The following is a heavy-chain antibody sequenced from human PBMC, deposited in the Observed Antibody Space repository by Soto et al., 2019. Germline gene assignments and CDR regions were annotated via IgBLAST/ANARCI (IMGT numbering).Heavy chain of an antibody. D-gene: IGHD4-17*01. CDR2: IYYSGST. CDR1: GGSISSSSYY. Sequence: PSETLSLTCTVSGGSISSSSYYWGWIRQPPGKGLEWIGSIYYSGSTYYNPSLKSRVTISVDTSKNQFSLKLSSVTAADTAVYYCARTTYGDYLYYYYYMDVWGKGTTVTVS. V-gene: IGHV4-39*01. CDR3: ARTTYGDYLYYYYYMDV. J-gene: IGHJ6*03.